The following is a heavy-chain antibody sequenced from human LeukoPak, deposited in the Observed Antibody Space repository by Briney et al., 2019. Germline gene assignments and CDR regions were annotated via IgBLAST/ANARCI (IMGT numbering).Heavy chain of an antibody. Sequence: PGGSLRLSCAASGFTFSSYAMSWVRQAPGKGLEWVSAISGSGGSTYYADSVKGRFTISRDNSKNTLYLQMNSLRAEDTAVYYCARVRIITIFGVVIQYYFDYWGQGTLVTVSS. CDR2: ISGSGGST. CDR3: ARVRIITIFGVVIQYYFDY. J-gene: IGHJ4*02. D-gene: IGHD3-3*01. CDR1: GFTFSSYA. V-gene: IGHV3-23*01.